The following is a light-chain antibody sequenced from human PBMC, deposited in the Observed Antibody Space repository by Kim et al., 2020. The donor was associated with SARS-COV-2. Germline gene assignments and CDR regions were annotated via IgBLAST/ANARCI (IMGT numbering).Light chain of an antibody. CDR1: QSVSRN. CDR2: DES. V-gene: IGKV3-11*01. Sequence: YVCQGKRANNTWRASQSVSRNLGGYQQKPGQARRLHSDDESKRATGIPARFSGSGSGTDFTLTISSLEPEDFAVYYCQQRSNWPTFGQGTRLEIK. CDR3: QQRSNWPT. J-gene: IGKJ5*01.